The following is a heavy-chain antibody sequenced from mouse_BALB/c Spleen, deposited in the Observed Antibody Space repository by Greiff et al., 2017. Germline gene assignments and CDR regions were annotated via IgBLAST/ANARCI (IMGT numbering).Heavy chain of an antibody. CDR2: IYPSDSYT. J-gene: IGHJ3*01. D-gene: IGHD2-2*01. CDR3: TRGLRRDWFAY. CDR1: GYTFTSYW. V-gene: IGHV1-69*02. Sequence: VQLQQPGAELVRPGASVKLSCKASGYTFTSYWINWVKQRPGQGLEWIGNIYPSDSYTNYNQKFKDKATLTVDKSSSTAYMQLSSPTSEDSAVYYCTRGLRRDWFAYWGQGTLVTVSA.